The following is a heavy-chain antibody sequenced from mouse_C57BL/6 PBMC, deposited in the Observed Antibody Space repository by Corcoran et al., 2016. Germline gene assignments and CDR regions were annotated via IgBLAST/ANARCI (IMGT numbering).Heavy chain of an antibody. CDR1: AYTFTTYG. CDR3: ARDYYGRSPDWFAY. D-gene: IGHD1-1*01. CDR2: INTYSGVP. V-gene: IGHV9-3*01. J-gene: IGHJ3*01. Sequence: QIQLVQSGPELKKPGETVKISCKASAYTFTTYGMSWVKQAPGKGLKWMGWINTYSGVPTYADDFKGRFAFSLETSASTAYLQINNRNNEDTATYCCARDYYGRSPDWFAYWGQGTLVTVSA.